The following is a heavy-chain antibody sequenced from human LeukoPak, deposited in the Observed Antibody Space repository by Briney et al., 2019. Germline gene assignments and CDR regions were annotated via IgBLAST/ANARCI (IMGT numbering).Heavy chain of an antibody. Sequence: GGSLRLSCAASGFTFDDYAMHWVRQAPGKGLEWVSLISWDGSNTYYGDSVKDRFTISRDNSKNSLYLQMKSLRAEDTALYYCVKAHRPFHFDYWGQGTLVTVSS. V-gene: IGHV3-43D*03. J-gene: IGHJ4*02. CDR1: GFTFDDYA. CDR3: VKAHRPFHFDY. CDR2: ISWDGSNT.